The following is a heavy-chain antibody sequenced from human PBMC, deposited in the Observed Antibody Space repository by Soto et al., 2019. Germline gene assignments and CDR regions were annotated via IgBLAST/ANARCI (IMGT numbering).Heavy chain of an antibody. D-gene: IGHD5-18*01. J-gene: IGHJ4*02. Sequence: EVQLVESGGGLVQPGGSLRLSCAASGFTVSSNYMSWVRQAPGKGLEWVSVIYSGGSAYYADSVKGRFTISRDNSKNTLYLPMNSLRAEATAVYYCARHGYSYGGGYFDYWGQGTLVTVSS. CDR1: GFTVSSNY. CDR2: IYSGGSA. CDR3: ARHGYSYGGGYFDY. V-gene: IGHV3-66*04.